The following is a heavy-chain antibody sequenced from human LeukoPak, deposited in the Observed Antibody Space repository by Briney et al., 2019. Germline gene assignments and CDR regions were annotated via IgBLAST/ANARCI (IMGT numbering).Heavy chain of an antibody. D-gene: IGHD3-9*01. J-gene: IGHJ4*02. CDR1: GFTFSSYE. Sequence: GGSLRLSCAASGFTFSSYEMNWVRQAPGKGLEWVSYISSSGSTRYYADSVKGRFTISRDNAKNSLYLQMSSVRPEDTAVYYCVKDTYTFGLDIFDSWGQGTLVTVSS. V-gene: IGHV3-48*03. CDR3: VKDTYTFGLDIFDS. CDR2: ISSSGSTR.